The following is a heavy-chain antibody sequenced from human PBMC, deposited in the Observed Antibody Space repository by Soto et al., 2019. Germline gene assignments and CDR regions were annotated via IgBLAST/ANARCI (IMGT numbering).Heavy chain of an antibody. J-gene: IGHJ6*02. Sequence: ASVKLSCKASGYTFTSYGISWVRQAPGQGLEWMGWISAYNGNTNYAQNVQGRVTLTTDTSTSTAYMELRSLRSNDTAIYYCAMVDVYVTPSPQDVWGQGTTVTVSS. D-gene: IGHD3-16*01. CDR2: ISAYNGNT. CDR3: AMVDVYVTPSPQDV. V-gene: IGHV1-18*01. CDR1: GYTFTSYG.